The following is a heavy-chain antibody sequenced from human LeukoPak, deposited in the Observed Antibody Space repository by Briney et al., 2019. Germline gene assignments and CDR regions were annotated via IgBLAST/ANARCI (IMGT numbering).Heavy chain of an antibody. D-gene: IGHD1-26*01. J-gene: IGHJ5*02. CDR2: ISGSGGST. CDR3: AKDPYSGSYSHWFDP. CDR1: GFPFSSYA. V-gene: IGHV3-23*01. Sequence: GGSLRLSCAASGFPFSSYAMRWVRQTPGKGLEWVSAISGSGGSTYYADSVKGRFTISRDNSKNTLYLQMNSLRAEDTAVYYCAKDPYSGSYSHWFDPWGQGTLVTVSS.